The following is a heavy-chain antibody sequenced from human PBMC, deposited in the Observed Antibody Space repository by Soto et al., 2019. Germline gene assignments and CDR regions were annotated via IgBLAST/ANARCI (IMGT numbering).Heavy chain of an antibody. V-gene: IGHV1-46*01. CDR1: GYTFTSYY. CDR2: INPSGGST. CDR3: AKGRGGKTVANFGMDV. J-gene: IGHJ6*02. Sequence: ASVKVSCKASGYTFTSYYMHWVRQAPGQGLEWMGIINPSGGSTGYAQKFKGRVTMTRDKSSTTFYMELSSLRSDDTAVYYCAKGRGGKTVANFGMDVWGQGVTVNVSS. D-gene: IGHD3-16*01.